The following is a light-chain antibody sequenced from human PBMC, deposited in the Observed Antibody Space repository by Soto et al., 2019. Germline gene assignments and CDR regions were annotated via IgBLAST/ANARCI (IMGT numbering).Light chain of an antibody. J-gene: IGLJ2*01. CDR1: SGHNSNN. CDR2: LNSDGTY. V-gene: IGLV4-69*01. Sequence: QLVLTQSPSASASLGASVKLTCSLSSGHNSNNIAWHQQQPEKGPRYLMNLNSDGTYSKGDGIPDRFSASSSGAERYLTISSLQSEDEADYYCQTWGTGIVVFGGGTKLT. CDR3: QTWGTGIVV.